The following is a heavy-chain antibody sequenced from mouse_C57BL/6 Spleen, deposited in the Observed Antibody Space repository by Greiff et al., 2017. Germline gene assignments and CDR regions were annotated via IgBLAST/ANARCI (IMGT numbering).Heavy chain of an antibody. D-gene: IGHD1-1*01. Sequence: QVQLQQSGAELVKPGASVKLSCKASGYTFTEYTIHWVKQRSGQGLEWIGWFYPGSGSIKYNEKFKDKATLTADKSSSTVYMELSRLTSEDSAVYFCARHDEPYYYGSSYYFDYRGQGTTLTVSS. J-gene: IGHJ2*01. CDR1: GYTFTEYT. CDR2: FYPGSGSI. V-gene: IGHV1-62-2*01. CDR3: ARHDEPYYYGSSYYFDY.